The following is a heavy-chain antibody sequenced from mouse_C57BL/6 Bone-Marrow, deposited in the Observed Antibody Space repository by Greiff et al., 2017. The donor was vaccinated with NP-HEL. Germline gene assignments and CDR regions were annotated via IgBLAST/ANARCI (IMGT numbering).Heavy chain of an antibody. CDR1: GFNIKDYY. CDR3: ASGLLRAVSWFAY. J-gene: IGHJ3*01. V-gene: IGHV14-2*01. CDR2: IDPEDGET. D-gene: IGHD1-1*01. Sequence: EVQLVESGAELVKPGASVKLSCTASGFNIKDYYMHWVKQRTEQGLEWIGRIDPEDGETKYAPKFQGKATITADTSSNTAYLQLSSLTSEDTAVYYCASGLLRAVSWFAYWGQGTLVTVSA.